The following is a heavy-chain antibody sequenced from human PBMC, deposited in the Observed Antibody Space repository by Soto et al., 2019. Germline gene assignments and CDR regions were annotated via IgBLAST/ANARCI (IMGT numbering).Heavy chain of an antibody. CDR3: ARGRPFSVGYPNYRWFDP. J-gene: IGHJ5*02. CDR1: GGSFSGYY. V-gene: IGHV4-34*01. Sequence: SETLSLTCAVYGGSFSGYYWSWIRQPPGKGLEWIGEINHSGSTNYNPSLKSRVTISVDTSKNQFSLKLSSVTAADTAVYYCARGRPFSVGYPNYRWFDPWGQGTLVTVSS. D-gene: IGHD4-4*01. CDR2: INHSGST.